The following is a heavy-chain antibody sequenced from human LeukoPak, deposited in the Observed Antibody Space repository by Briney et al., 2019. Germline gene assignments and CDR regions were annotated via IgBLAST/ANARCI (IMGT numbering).Heavy chain of an antibody. V-gene: IGHV3-23*01. D-gene: IGHD3-22*01. Sequence: GGSLRLSCAASGFTFASYAMTWVRQAPGKGLEWFSAISGSGGSTYYADSVKGRFTISRDNYKNTLYLQMNSLRAEDTAVYYCARDSGVYDSSGYYGLSYYGMDVWGQGTTVTVSS. CDR2: ISGSGGST. J-gene: IGHJ6*02. CDR3: ARDSGVYDSSGYYGLSYYGMDV. CDR1: GFTFASYA.